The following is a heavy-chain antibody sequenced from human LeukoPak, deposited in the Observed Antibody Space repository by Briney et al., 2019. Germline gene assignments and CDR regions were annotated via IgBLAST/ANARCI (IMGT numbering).Heavy chain of an antibody. CDR2: INPNSGDT. CDR1: GYTFSGYY. V-gene: IGHV1-2*02. Sequence: ASVKVSCKASGYTFSGYYMHWVRQAPGQGLDWMGWINPNSGDTNYAQKFQGRVTMTRDMSINTAYVELGRLRSDDTAVYYCARDPSSRGNFDNWGQGTLVTVFS. CDR3: ARDPSSRGNFDN. J-gene: IGHJ4*02. D-gene: IGHD5-24*01.